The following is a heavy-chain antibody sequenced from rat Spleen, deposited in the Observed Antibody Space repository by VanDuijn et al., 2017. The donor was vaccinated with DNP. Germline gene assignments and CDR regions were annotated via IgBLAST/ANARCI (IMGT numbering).Heavy chain of an antibody. Sequence: EVQLVESGGGPVQPGRSLKLSCGASGFTFNKYWMTWIRQAPTKGLEWVASISPSGGSTYYRDSVKGRFTVSRDNAKSTLYLQMDSLRSEDTATYYCASQLFDYWGQGVMVTVSS. V-gene: IGHV5-25*01. CDR3: ASQLFDY. CDR1: GFTFNKYW. J-gene: IGHJ2*01. CDR2: ISPSGGST.